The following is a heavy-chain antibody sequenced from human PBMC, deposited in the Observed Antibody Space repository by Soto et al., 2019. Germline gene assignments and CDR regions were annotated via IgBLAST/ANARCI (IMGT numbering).Heavy chain of an antibody. V-gene: IGHV3-23*01. Sequence: GGSLRLSCVASGFTFSTYAMSWVRQAPGKGLEWVSALTPSVGSTYYADSVKGRFTISRDNSMNALYLQMNSLRIEDTAVYYCAHPRGYGVFDAYDIWGQGTMVTFS. CDR2: LTPSVGST. CDR1: GFTFSTYA. CDR3: AHPRGYGVFDAYDI. D-gene: IGHD4-17*01. J-gene: IGHJ3*02.